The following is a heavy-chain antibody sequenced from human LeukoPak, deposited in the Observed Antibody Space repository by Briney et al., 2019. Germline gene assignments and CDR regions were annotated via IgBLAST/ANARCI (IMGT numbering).Heavy chain of an antibody. D-gene: IGHD3-10*01. CDR2: ISYDGSNK. J-gene: IGHJ5*02. CDR3: AKDLSPTYGSGSYYIPDWFDP. V-gene: IGHV3-30*18. Sequence: PGRSLRLSCAASGFTFSNYGIHWVRQAPGKGLKWVAVISYDGSNKYYADSVKGRFTISRDNSKNTLYLQMNSLRAEDTAVYYCAKDLSPTYGSGSYYIPDWFDPWGQGTLVTVSS. CDR1: GFTFSNYG.